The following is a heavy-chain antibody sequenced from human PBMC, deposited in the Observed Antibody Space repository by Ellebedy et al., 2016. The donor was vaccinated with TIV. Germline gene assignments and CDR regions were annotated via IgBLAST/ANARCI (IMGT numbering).Heavy chain of an antibody. D-gene: IGHD3-9*01. CDR3: ARILTAYYNQYYDGMGV. CDR2: LFHTGRT. Sequence: GSLRLXXAVSGASISSNNWWSWVRQPPGNGLEWIGDLFHTGRTNYNPSLKSRVTISVEKSKNQFSLVLRSVTAADTAIYHCARILTAYYNQYYDGMGVWGRGTTVTVSS. CDR1: GASISSNNW. J-gene: IGHJ6*02. V-gene: IGHV4-4*02.